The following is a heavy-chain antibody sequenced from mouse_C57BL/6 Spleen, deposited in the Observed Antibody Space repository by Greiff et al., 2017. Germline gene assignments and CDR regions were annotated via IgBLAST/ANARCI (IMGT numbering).Heavy chain of an antibody. CDR2: ISPGDGDT. CDR3: ARLVDYYGSSYGDY. Sequence: VQLQQSGPELVKPGASVKISCKASGYAFSSSWMNWVKQRPGKGLEWIGRISPGDGDTNYNGKFKGKATLHADKSSSTAYVQLSSMTSEDSAVYFCARLVDYYGSSYGDYWGQGTSLAVSS. V-gene: IGHV1-82*01. J-gene: IGHJ2*03. D-gene: IGHD1-1*01. CDR1: GYAFSSSW.